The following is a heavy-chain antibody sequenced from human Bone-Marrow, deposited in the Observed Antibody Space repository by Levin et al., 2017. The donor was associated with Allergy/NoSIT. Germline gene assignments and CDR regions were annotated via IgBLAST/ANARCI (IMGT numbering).Heavy chain of an antibody. CDR3: ARDSYVKGLDY. CDR2: VSYDGTTK. CDR1: GFTFSRYG. J-gene: IGHJ4*02. V-gene: IGHV3-30*03. Sequence: PGGSLRLSCAASGFTFSRYGMNWVRQPPGKGLEWVAIVSYDGTTKYSAESVKGRFTVSRDISNNTLYLQMNNLRPEDTAVFYCARDSYVKGLDYWGQGTLVTVSS. D-gene: IGHD3-16*01.